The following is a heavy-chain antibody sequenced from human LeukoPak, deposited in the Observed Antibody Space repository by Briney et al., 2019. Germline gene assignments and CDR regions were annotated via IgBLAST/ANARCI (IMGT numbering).Heavy chain of an antibody. CDR2: IYTSGST. V-gene: IGHV4-4*07. Sequence: PSETLSLTCTVSGGSISSYYWSWIRQPAGKGLEWIGRIYTSGSTNYNPSLKSRVTMSVDTSKNQFSLKLSSVTAADTAVYYCARDPAAAGTLYYYYMDVWGKGTTVTVSS. J-gene: IGHJ6*03. CDR1: GGSISSYY. D-gene: IGHD6-13*01. CDR3: ARDPAAAGTLYYYYMDV.